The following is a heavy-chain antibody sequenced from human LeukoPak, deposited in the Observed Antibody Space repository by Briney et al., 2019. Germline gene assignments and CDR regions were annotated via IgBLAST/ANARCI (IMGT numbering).Heavy chain of an antibody. CDR1: GFTVSSNY. CDR2: IYSGGST. CDR3: ALNGRYYDSSPGGYFDY. V-gene: IGHV3-53*01. D-gene: IGHD3-22*01. J-gene: IGHJ4*02. Sequence: GGSMRLSCAASGFTVSSNYMSWVRQAPGKGLEWVSVIYSGGSTYYADSVKGRFTISRDNSKNTLYLQMNSLRAEDTAVYYCALNGRYYDSSPGGYFDYWGQGTLVTVSS.